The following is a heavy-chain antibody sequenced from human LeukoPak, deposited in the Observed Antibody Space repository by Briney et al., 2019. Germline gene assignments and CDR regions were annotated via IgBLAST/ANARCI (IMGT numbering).Heavy chain of an antibody. J-gene: IGHJ4*02. CDR1: GCTFTGYY. D-gene: IGHD3-22*01. CDR3: AREAQYYYDSSGYYIFDY. V-gene: IGHV1-2*02. Sequence: ASVKVSCKASGCTFTGYYMHWVRQAPGQGLEWMGWINPNSGGTNYAQKFQGRVTMTRDTSISTAYMELSRLRSDDTAVYYCAREAQYYYDSSGYYIFDYWGQGTLVTVSS. CDR2: INPNSGGT.